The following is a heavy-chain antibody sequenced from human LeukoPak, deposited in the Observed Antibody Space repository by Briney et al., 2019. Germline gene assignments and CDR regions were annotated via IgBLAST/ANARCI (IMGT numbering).Heavy chain of an antibody. D-gene: IGHD2-2*01. Sequence: GGSLRLSCAASGFTFSSYGMHWVRQAPGKGLEWVAVIWYDGSNKYYADSVKGRFTISRDNSKNTLYLQMNSLRAEDTAVHYCAREWSYCSSTSCYPDYWGQGTLVTVSS. CDR3: AREWSYCSSTSCYPDY. CDR2: IWYDGSNK. V-gene: IGHV3-33*01. CDR1: GFTFSSYG. J-gene: IGHJ4*02.